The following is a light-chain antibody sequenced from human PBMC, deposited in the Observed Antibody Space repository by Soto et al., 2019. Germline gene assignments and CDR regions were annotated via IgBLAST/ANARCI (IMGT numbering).Light chain of an antibody. CDR1: QGIRSD. J-gene: IGKJ1*01. CDR2: AAS. CDR3: LQSSNFPRT. V-gene: IGKV1-6*01. Sequence: AIQMTQSPSSLSASVGDRVTISCRASQGIRSDLAWYQQKPGKAPKLLIFAASTLQSGVPSRFSGRGSATDCTLTISSLQPEDFATYYCLQSSNFPRTFGQGTKVEIK.